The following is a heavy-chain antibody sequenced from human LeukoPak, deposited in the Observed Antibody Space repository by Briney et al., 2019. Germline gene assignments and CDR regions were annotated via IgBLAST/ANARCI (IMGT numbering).Heavy chain of an antibody. CDR1: GGSISSYY. CDR3: ARDRELGF. Sequence: SETLSLTCTVSGGSISSYYWSWIRQPPGKGLEWIGYIYYSGSTNYNPSLKSRVTISVDTSKNQFSLKLSSVTAADTAVYYCARDRELGFWGQGTLVTVSS. D-gene: IGHD1-26*01. J-gene: IGHJ4*02. CDR2: IYYSGST. V-gene: IGHV4-59*01.